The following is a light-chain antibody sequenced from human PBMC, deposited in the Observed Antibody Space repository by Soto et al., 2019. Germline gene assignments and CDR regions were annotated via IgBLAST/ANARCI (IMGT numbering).Light chain of an antibody. V-gene: IGKV1-33*01. CDR3: QHYDILPEYT. CDR2: DAS. Sequence: DIQMTQSPSSLSAYIGDRVTITCQASHDINNNLNWYQQKPGKAPKLLIHDASTLEKGVPSRFSGSGSGTDFTFTISSLQPEDIASYYCQHYDILPEYTFGQGTKLEIK. J-gene: IGKJ2*01. CDR1: HDINNN.